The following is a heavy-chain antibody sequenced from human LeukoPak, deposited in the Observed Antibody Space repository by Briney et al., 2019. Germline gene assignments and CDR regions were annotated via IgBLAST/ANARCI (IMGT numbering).Heavy chain of an antibody. CDR2: ISGSGGST. D-gene: IGHD5-18*01. V-gene: IGHV3-23*01. CDR1: GFTFSSYA. J-gene: IGHJ4*02. CDR3: ASRITDTAMVLYYFDY. Sequence: GGSLRLSCAASGFTFSSYAMSWVRQAPGKGLEWVSAISGSGGSTYYADSAKGRFTISRDNSKNTLYLQMNSLRAEDTAVYYCASRITDTAMVLYYFDYWGQGTLVTVSP.